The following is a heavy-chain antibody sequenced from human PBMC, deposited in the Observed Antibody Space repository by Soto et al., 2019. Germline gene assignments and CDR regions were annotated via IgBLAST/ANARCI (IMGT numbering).Heavy chain of an antibody. Sequence: ASLKVSCKDSGYNFTSYGMSWVRQAPGQGLEWMGWISAYNGNTNYAQKLQGRVTMTTDTSTSTAYMELRSLRSDDTAVYYCARMEGNSGSYYLTWGQGTLVTAS. CDR3: ARMEGNSGSYYLT. CDR1: GYNFTSYG. D-gene: IGHD1-26*01. CDR2: ISAYNGNT. J-gene: IGHJ4*02. V-gene: IGHV1-18*01.